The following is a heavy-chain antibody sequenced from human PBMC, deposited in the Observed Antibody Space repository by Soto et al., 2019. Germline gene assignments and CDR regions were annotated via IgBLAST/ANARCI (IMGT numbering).Heavy chain of an antibody. CDR1: GFTFSSYW. J-gene: IGHJ3*02. V-gene: IGHV3-7*01. CDR2: IKQDGSEK. CDR3: ARERWLTAFDI. Sequence: GGFLRLSCAASGFTFSSYWMSWVRQAPGKGLEWVANIKQDGSEKYYVDSVKGRFTISRDNAKNSLYLQMNSLRAEDTAVYFCARERWLTAFDIWGQGTMVTVSS. D-gene: IGHD5-12*01.